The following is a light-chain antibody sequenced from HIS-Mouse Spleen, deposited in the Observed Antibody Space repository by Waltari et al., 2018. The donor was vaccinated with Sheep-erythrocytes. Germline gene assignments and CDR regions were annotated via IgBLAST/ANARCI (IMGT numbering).Light chain of an antibody. CDR1: QSVLYSSKNKNY. Sequence: DIVMTQSPDSLAVSLGERATINFNSSQSVLYSSKNKNYLAWYQQKPGQPPKLLIYWASTRESGVPDRFSGSGSGTDFTLTISSLQAEDVAVYYCQQYYSTPLTFGGGTKVEIK. CDR2: WAS. CDR3: QQYYSTPLT. J-gene: IGKJ4*01. V-gene: IGKV4-1*01.